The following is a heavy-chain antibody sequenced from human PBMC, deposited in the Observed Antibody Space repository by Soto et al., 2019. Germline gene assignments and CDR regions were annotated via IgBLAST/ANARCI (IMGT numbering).Heavy chain of an antibody. J-gene: IGHJ5*02. CDR2: INDSGST. Sequence: QVQLQESGPGLAKPSQTLSLTCTVSGVSISSGDYYGSWIRQPPGKGLEWIGYINDSGSTYYNPSLKSRITISVDTSKNQFSLKLSSVTAADTAVYYCARVMYSSSVRFDPWGQGTLVTVSS. CDR1: GVSISSGDYY. CDR3: ARVMYSSSVRFDP. D-gene: IGHD6-6*01. V-gene: IGHV4-30-4*01.